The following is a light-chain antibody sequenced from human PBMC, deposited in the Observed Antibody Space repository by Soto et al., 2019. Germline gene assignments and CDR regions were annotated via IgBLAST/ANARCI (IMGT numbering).Light chain of an antibody. CDR1: QSISSY. Sequence: DIQMTQSPSSLSASVGDRVTITCRASQSISSYLNWYQQKPGKAPKLLIYAASSLQGGVPSRFSGSGSGTDFTLTISSLQPEDFATYYCQQSSEATWTFGQGTKVDIK. CDR2: AAS. V-gene: IGKV1-39*01. CDR3: QQSSEATWT. J-gene: IGKJ1*01.